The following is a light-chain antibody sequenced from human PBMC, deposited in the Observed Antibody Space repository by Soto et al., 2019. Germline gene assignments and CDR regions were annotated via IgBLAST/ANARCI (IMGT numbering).Light chain of an antibody. J-gene: IGKJ1*01. Sequence: ASQSISSWLAWYQQKPGKAPKLLIYKASSLETGVPSRFSGSGSGTEFSLTISSLQPDDCATYYCQQYNTLPTFGEGTKVDIK. V-gene: IGKV1-5*03. CDR2: KAS. CDR1: QSISSW. CDR3: QQYNTLPT.